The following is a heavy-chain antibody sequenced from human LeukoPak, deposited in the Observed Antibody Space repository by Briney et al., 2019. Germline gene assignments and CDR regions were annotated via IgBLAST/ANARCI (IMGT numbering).Heavy chain of an antibody. Sequence: GESLKISCKGSGYSFTSYWIGWVRQMPGKGLEWMGIIYPGDSDTRYSPSLQGQVTISADKSISTAYLQWGSLKASDTAMYYCARHRAGYCSGGSCRRYYYYYMDVWGKGTTVTISS. CDR1: GYSFTSYW. D-gene: IGHD2-15*01. V-gene: IGHV5-51*01. CDR2: IYPGDSDT. CDR3: ARHRAGYCSGGSCRRYYYYYMDV. J-gene: IGHJ6*03.